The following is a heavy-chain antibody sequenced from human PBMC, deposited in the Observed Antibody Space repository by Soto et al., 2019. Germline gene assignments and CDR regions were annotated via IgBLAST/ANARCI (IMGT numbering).Heavy chain of an antibody. D-gene: IGHD6-13*01. CDR3: ARSGNRGSGSWYAYYYYYMDV. Sequence: ASVKVSCKASGYTFTSYDINWVRQATGQGLEWMGWMNPNSGNTGYAQKFQGRVTMTRNTSISTAYMELSSLRSEDTAVYYCARSGNRGSGSWYAYYYYYMDVWGKGTTVTVSS. CDR2: MNPNSGNT. J-gene: IGHJ6*03. V-gene: IGHV1-8*01. CDR1: GYTFTSYD.